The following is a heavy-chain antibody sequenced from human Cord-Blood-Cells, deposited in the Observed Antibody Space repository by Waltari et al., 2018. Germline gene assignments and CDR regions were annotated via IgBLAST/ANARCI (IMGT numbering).Heavy chain of an antibody. D-gene: IGHD6-6*01. V-gene: IGHV4-38-2*02. CDR3: ARQRGSSSYYYYGMDV. CDR1: GYSISSGYY. Sequence: QVQLQESGPGLVKPSETLSLTCTVSGYSISSGYYWGWIRQPPGKGLEWIGSMYHRGSTYDTPSLKRRVTISVDTSKNQFSLTLSSVTAADTAVYYCARQRGSSSYYYYGMDVWGQGTTVTVSS. J-gene: IGHJ6*02. CDR2: MYHRGST.